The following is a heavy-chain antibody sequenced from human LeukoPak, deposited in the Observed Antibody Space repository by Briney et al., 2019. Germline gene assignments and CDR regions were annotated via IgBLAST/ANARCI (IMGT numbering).Heavy chain of an antibody. Sequence: ASVKVSCKASGYTFTSYYMHWVRQAPGQGLERIGIINPSGGSTSYAQKFQGRVTMTRDTSTSTVYMELSSLRSEDTAVYYCARDVSSGDLYYGMDVWGQGTTVTVSS. CDR2: INPSGGST. J-gene: IGHJ6*02. D-gene: IGHD1-26*01. V-gene: IGHV1-46*01. CDR3: ARDVSSGDLYYGMDV. CDR1: GYTFTSYY.